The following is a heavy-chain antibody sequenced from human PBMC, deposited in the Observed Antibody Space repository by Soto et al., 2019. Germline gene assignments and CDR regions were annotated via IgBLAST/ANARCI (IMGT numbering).Heavy chain of an antibody. J-gene: IGHJ6*02. Sequence: PGGSLRLSCAASGFTFSGSAMHWVRQASGKGLEWVGRIRSKTNSYATAYAASVEGRFTISRDDSKNTAYLQMNSLKTEDTAVYFCNRRIGAYGMDVWGQGTTVTVSS. CDR1: GFTFSGSA. CDR3: NRRIGAYGMDV. CDR2: IRSKTNSYAT. V-gene: IGHV3-73*01. D-gene: IGHD6-13*01.